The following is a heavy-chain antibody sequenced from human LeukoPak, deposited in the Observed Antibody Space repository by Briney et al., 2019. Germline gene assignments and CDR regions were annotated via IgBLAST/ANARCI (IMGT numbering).Heavy chain of an antibody. CDR3: TREGRYCSSTSCYVCLDF. V-gene: IGHV3-72*01. J-gene: IGHJ4*02. Sequence: GGSLRLSCAASGFTFSDHYMDWVRQAPGKGLEWVGRIKNKANSYTTEYAASVKGRFTVSREDSKNALYLQMNSLKTEDTAVYYCTREGRYCSSTSCYVCLDFWGQGTLVAVSS. D-gene: IGHD2-2*01. CDR1: GFTFSDHY. CDR2: IKNKANSYTT.